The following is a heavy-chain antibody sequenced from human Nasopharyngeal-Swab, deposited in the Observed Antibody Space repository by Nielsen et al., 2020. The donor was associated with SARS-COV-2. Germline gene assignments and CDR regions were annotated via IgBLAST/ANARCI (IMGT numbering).Heavy chain of an antibody. V-gene: IGHV3-30*18. CDR1: GFTFSSYG. CDR2: ISYDGSNK. J-gene: IGHJ4*02. D-gene: IGHD1-26*01. Sequence: GESLKISCAASGFTFSSYGMHWVRQAPGKGLEWVAVISYDGSNKYYADSVKGRFTISRDNSKNTLYLQMNSLRAEDTAVYYCAKLPLSQSYSGSYHDYWGQGTLVTVSS. CDR3: AKLPLSQSYSGSYHDY.